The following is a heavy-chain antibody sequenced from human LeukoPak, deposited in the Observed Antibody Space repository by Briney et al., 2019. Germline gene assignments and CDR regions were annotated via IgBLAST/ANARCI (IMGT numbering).Heavy chain of an antibody. D-gene: IGHD6-13*01. CDR2: MNPNSGDT. Sequence: ASVKVSCKASGYTFTSYDIHWVRQATGQGLEWMGWMNPNSGDTGYAQKFQGRVTMTRDTSISTAYMELSSLRSEDTAVYYCARALVAGEGISFDPWGQGTLVTVSS. V-gene: IGHV1-8*01. J-gene: IGHJ5*02. CDR3: ARALVAGEGISFDP. CDR1: GYTFTSYD.